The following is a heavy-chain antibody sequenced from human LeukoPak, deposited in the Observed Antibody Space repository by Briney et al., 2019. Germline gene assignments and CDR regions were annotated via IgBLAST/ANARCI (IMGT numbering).Heavy chain of an antibody. V-gene: IGHV4-34*01. CDR3: ARDGQHCSGGSCYFGY. Sequence: SETLSLTCAVYGGSFSGYYWSWIRQPPGKGLEWIGEINHSGSTNYNPSLKSRVAISVDTSKNQFSLKLSSVTAADTAVYYCARDGQHCSGGSCYFGYWGQGTLVTVSS. D-gene: IGHD2-15*01. CDR2: INHSGST. J-gene: IGHJ4*02. CDR1: GGSFSGYY.